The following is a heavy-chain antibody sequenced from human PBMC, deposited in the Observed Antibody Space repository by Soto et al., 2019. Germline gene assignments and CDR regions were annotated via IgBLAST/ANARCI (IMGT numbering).Heavy chain of an antibody. V-gene: IGHV4-34*01. J-gene: IGHJ5*02. CDR1: GGSFSGYY. CDR3: ARGGGLRYFDWLRNWFDP. CDR2: INHSGST. D-gene: IGHD3-9*01. Sequence: SETLSLTCAVYGGSFSGYYWSWIRQPPWKGLEWIGEINHSGSTNYNPSLKSRVTISVDTSKNQFSLKLSSVTAADTAVYYCARGGGLRYFDWLRNWFDPWGQGTLVTVSS.